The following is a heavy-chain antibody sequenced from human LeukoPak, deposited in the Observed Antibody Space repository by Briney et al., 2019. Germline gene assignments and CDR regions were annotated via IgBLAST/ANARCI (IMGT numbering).Heavy chain of an antibody. CDR2: IYHSGST. CDR3: ASTSFPDAFDI. J-gene: IGHJ3*02. Sequence: PSETLSLTCAVSGGSISSSNWWSWVRQPPGKGLEWIGEIYHSGSTNYNPSLESRVTISVDKSKNQFSLKLSSVTAADTAVYYCASTSFPDAFDIWGQGTMVTVSS. CDR1: GGSISSSNW. D-gene: IGHD2/OR15-2a*01. V-gene: IGHV4-4*02.